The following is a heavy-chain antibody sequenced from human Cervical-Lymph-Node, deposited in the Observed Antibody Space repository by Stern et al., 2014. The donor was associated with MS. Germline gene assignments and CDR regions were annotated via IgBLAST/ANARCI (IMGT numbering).Heavy chain of an antibody. CDR2: IYPADSDT. CDR3: VRRRDSAGYDTFDL. V-gene: IGHV5-51*01. D-gene: IGHD3-22*01. J-gene: IGHJ3*01. CDR1: GYTFSNFW. Sequence: EVQLVESGAEVKKPGESLKISCRTSGYTFSNFWIGWVRQMPGKGLEWMRVIYPADSDTTYSPSFQGQVTISADESISTAYLQWRSLKASDTAMYYCVRRRDSAGYDTFDLWAKGQCSSSLQ.